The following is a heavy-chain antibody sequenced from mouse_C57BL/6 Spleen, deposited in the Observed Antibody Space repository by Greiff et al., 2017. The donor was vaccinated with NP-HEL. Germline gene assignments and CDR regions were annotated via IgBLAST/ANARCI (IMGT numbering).Heavy chain of an antibody. J-gene: IGHJ3*01. CDR1: GYTFTDYY. V-gene: IGHV1-26*01. Sequence: EVQLQQSGPELVKPGASVKISCKASGYTFTDYYMNWVKQSHGKSLEWIGDINPNNGGTSYNQKFKGKATLTVDKSSSTAYMELRSLTSEDSAVYYCARRYDGYYVGFAYWGQGTLVTVSA. D-gene: IGHD2-3*01. CDR2: INPNNGGT. CDR3: ARRYDGYYVGFAY.